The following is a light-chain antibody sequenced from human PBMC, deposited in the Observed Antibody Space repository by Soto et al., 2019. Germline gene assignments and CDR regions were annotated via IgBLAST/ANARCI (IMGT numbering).Light chain of an antibody. CDR1: QSISSY. V-gene: IGKV1-39*01. CDR3: QQSYGTTRT. Sequence: EIQRTQSASSVSASVGHTLTITGGASQSISSYLNWYQQKPGKAPKLLIYDASSLQSGVPSRFSGSGSGTDFTITISSLQNEDGPTYDGQQSYGTTRTFGQGTRLEI. CDR2: DAS. J-gene: IGKJ5*01.